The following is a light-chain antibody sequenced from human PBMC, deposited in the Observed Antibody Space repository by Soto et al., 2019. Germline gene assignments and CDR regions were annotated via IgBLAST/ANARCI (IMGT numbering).Light chain of an antibody. CDR1: SSDVGGYNY. Sequence: QSALTQPASVSGSPGQSITISCTGTSSDVGGYNYVSWYQQHPGKAPKLMIYDVSKRPSGVSNRFSGSKSGNTASLTISGLQAEDEADYYCSSYTSSSRVFGTGTKLTVL. CDR3: SSYTSSSRV. J-gene: IGLJ1*01. CDR2: DVS. V-gene: IGLV2-14*01.